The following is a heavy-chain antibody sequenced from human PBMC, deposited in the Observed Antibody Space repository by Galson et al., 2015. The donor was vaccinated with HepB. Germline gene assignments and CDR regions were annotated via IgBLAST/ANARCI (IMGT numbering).Heavy chain of an antibody. V-gene: IGHV3-23*01. CDR3: ARPKNVGSGWFRVGGYVDL. D-gene: IGHD6-19*01. Sequence: SLRLSCAASGFNFRRCAMSWVRQAPGRGLEWVSGISGSGCFTNYAATVTGRFIISRDNSKNKMYLQMNSLGAEDTAVYYCARPKNVGSGWFRVGGYVDLWGRGTLVTVSS. J-gene: IGHJ2*01. CDR1: GFNFRRCA. CDR2: ISGSGCFT.